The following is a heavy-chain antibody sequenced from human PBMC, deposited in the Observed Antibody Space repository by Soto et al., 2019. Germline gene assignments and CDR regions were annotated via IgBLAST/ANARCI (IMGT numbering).Heavy chain of an antibody. D-gene: IGHD4-17*01. CDR3: AKGLETTVTKGFDN. J-gene: IGHJ4*02. CDR2: IIPMFGTA. Sequence: SVQVSCKASGGTFSNYAISWVRQAPGQGLEWMGEIIPMFGTAHYAQKFHARVTITADESMSTEYMELSGLRSEDTAVYYCAKGLETTVTKGFDNWGQGTLVTVSS. V-gene: IGHV1-69*01. CDR1: GGTFSNYA.